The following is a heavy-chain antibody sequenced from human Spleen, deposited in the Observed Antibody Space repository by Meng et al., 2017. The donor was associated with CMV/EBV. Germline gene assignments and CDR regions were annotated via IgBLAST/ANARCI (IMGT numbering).Heavy chain of an antibody. CDR1: GFIFDDYA. Sequence: GGSLRLSCAASGFIFDDYALHWVRLVPGKGLEWVSGISWNSNSIAYVDSVKGRFTISRDNAKNSLHLQMNSLRPEDTALYYCVKASGLYYGSGDFDYFDSWGQGTLVTVSS. CDR2: ISWNSNSI. CDR3: VKASGLYYGSGDFDYFDS. J-gene: IGHJ4*02. D-gene: IGHD3-10*01. V-gene: IGHV3-9*01.